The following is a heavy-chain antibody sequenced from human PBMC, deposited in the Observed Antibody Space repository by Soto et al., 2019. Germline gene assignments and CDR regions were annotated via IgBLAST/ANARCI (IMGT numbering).Heavy chain of an antibody. J-gene: IGHJ4*02. D-gene: IGHD5-18*01. Sequence: QVQLQESGPGLVKPSETLSLTCTVSGGSISNYYWNWIRQSPGKGLEWIGYIYSSGSTHYNPSLQNRVTXSXXXSXXQVSLTVNSVTAADTAVYYCARDHPHSYGVYYFDYWGQGTPVTVSS. CDR1: GGSISNYY. V-gene: IGHV4-59*01. CDR2: IYSSGST. CDR3: ARDHPHSYGVYYFDY.